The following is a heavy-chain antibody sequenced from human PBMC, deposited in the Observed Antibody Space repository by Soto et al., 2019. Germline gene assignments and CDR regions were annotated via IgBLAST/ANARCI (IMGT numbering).Heavy chain of an antibody. CDR1: GGSISSGGYS. J-gene: IGHJ4*02. Sequence: PSETLSLTCAVSGGSISSGGYSWSWIRQPPGKGLEWIGYIYHSGSTYYNPSLKSRVTISVDTSKNQFSLKLTSVTAADTAMYYCARDDSERPATYWGQGTLVTVSS. CDR2: IYHSGST. V-gene: IGHV4-30-2*01. D-gene: IGHD3-10*01. CDR3: ARDDSERPATY.